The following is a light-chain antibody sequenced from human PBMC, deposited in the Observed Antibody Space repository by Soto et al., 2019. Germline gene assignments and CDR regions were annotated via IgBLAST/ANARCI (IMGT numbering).Light chain of an antibody. J-gene: IGKJ1*01. CDR1: QSVRSN. CDR2: DAS. Sequence: EKVMTQSPATLSVSPGERATLSCRASQSVRSNLAWYQQKPGQPPRLLIYDASSRATGIPSRFSGSGSGPGFTLNISSLKSEDFAVYYCQQYDDWPQTFGQGTRVDFK. CDR3: QQYDDWPQT. V-gene: IGKV3-15*01.